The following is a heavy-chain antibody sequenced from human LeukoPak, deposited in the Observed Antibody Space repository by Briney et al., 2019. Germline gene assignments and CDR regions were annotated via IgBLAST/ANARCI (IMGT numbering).Heavy chain of an antibody. Sequence: PGGSLRLSCAASGFTFSSYEMNWVRQAPGKGLEWVSYISSSGSTIYYADSVKGRFTISRDNAKNSLYLQMNSLRAEDTAVYYCARGYYDSSGYPIFGYWGQGTLVTVPS. V-gene: IGHV3-48*03. CDR2: ISSSGSTI. CDR3: ARGYYDSSGYPIFGY. D-gene: IGHD3-22*01. J-gene: IGHJ4*02. CDR1: GFTFSSYE.